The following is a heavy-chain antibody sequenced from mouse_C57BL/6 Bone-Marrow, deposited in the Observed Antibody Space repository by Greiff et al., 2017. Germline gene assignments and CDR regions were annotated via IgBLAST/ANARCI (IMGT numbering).Heavy chain of an antibody. CDR2: ITHSGET. CDR3: AGDRFGYNWYFDV. V-gene: IGHV12-3*01. Sequence: VQLVESGPGLVKPSQSLFLTCSITGFPITSGYYWIWIRQSPGKPLEWMGYITHSGETFYNPSLQSPISITRETSKNQFFLQLNSVTTEDTAMYYCAGDRFGYNWYFDVWGTGTTVTVSS. CDR1: GFPITSGYY. J-gene: IGHJ1*03. D-gene: IGHD2-2*01.